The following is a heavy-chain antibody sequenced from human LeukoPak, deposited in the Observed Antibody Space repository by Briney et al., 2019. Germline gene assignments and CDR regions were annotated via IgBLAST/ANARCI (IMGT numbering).Heavy chain of an antibody. J-gene: IGHJ5*02. Sequence: SETLSLTCTVSGGSIRSYYWSWIRQAPGKGLEWIGFISYSGYTSYSPSLKSRVAISVDTSKNQFSLKLSSVTAADTAVYYCARVGSSSDSNWFDPWGQGTLVTVSS. CDR3: ARVGSSSDSNWFDP. CDR1: GGSIRSYY. V-gene: IGHV4-59*12. CDR2: ISYSGYT. D-gene: IGHD6-6*01.